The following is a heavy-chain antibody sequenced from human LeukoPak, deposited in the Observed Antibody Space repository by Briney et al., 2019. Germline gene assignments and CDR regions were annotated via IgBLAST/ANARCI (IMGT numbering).Heavy chain of an antibody. CDR2: ISGSGGST. D-gene: IGHD3-22*01. V-gene: IGHV3-23*01. CDR3: AKDYDRGAFNY. CDR1: GFTFSTYA. Sequence: GGSVTLLCAASGFTFSTYAMSWVRQAPGKGLEWVSAISGSGGSTYYADSVKGRFTISRDNSRNKLYLQMNSLRAEDTAVYYCAKDYDRGAFNYWGQATMVTVSS. J-gene: IGHJ3*01.